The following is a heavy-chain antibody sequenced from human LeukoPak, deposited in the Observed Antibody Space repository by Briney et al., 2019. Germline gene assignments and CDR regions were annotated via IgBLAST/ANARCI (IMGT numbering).Heavy chain of an antibody. D-gene: IGHD3-10*01. CDR2: INPSGGST. CDR3: ARTHTLWFGELFTTLDYYYYYGMDV. V-gene: IGHV1-46*01. CDR1: GYIFLSYY. J-gene: IGHJ6*02. Sequence: GASVKVSCKASGYIFLSYYMHWVRQAPGQGLEWMGIINPSGGSTSYAQKFQGRVTMTRDTSTSTVYMELNSLRSEDTAVYYCARTHTLWFGELFTTLDYYYYYGMDVWGQGTTVTVSS.